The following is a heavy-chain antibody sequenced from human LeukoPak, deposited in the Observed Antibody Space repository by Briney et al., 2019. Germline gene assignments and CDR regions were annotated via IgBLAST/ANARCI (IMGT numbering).Heavy chain of an antibody. CDR1: GLTFSSYG. Sequence: GGSLRLSCAASGLTFSSYGMNWVRQAPGKGLEWVAGIWYDGSNKYYADSVKGRFTTSRDNSKNTLFLQMNSLRAEDTAVYYCAKDRIAVRPGWFDPWGQGNLVTVSS. J-gene: IGHJ5*02. CDR3: AKDRIAVRPGWFDP. V-gene: IGHV3-33*06. D-gene: IGHD6-6*01. CDR2: IWYDGSNK.